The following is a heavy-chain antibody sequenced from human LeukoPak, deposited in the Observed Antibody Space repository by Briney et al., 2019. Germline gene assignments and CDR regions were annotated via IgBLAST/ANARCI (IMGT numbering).Heavy chain of an antibody. CDR2: IYYTGST. CDR1: GGSISTYY. J-gene: IGHJ5*02. D-gene: IGHD1-26*01. Sequence: PSETLSLTCTVSGGSISTYYWSWIRQPPGKGLEWIGYIYYTGSTSYNPSLKSRVTMSLDASKNQFSLELNSVTPADTAVYYCARGGNYWPQWWFDPWGRGALVSVSS. V-gene: IGHV4-59*01. CDR3: ARGGNYWPQWWFDP.